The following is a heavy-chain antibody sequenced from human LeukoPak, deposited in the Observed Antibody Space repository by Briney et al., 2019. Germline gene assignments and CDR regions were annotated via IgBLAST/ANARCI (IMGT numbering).Heavy chain of an antibody. D-gene: IGHD1-26*01. CDR2: VSGSGGST. J-gene: IGHJ4*02. CDR1: GFTFSSYA. V-gene: IGHV3-23*01. CDR3: TKGRYSGSLERGFDY. Sequence: GSLRLSCAASGFTFSSYAVNWVRQAPGQGLEWVSAVSGSGGSTYHTDSVKGRFTISRDNSKNTLYLQMNSLRAEDTAVYYCTKGRYSGSLERGFDYWGQGTLVTVSS.